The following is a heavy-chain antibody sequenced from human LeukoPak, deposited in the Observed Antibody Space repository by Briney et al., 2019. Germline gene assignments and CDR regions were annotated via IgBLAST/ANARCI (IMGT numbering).Heavy chain of an antibody. V-gene: IGHV4-59*12. CDR1: GVSISSYY. J-gene: IGHJ6*02. CDR2: IYYSGST. D-gene: IGHD3-3*01. CDR3: ARDSRYDFWKVGSYYYGMDV. Sequence: PSETLSLTCTVSGVSISSYYWSWIRQPPGKGLEWIGYIYYSGSTNYNPSLKSRVTISVDTSKNQFSLKLSSVTAADTAVYYCARDSRYDFWKVGSYYYGMDVWGQGTTVTVSS.